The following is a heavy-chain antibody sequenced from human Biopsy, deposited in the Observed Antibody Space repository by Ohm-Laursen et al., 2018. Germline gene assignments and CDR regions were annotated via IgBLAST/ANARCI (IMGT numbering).Heavy chain of an antibody. J-gene: IGHJ4*02. CDR3: ASRGLVMASDYYFDD. D-gene: IGHD3/OR15-3a*01. Sequence: TLSLTWRVSGVYISDYYWSWIRQPPGRGLEWVGSIYYSGSTNYNPSLKSRVTISADTSKSQLSLHLTSVTAADTAVYYCASRGLVMASDYYFDDWGQGTLVTVSS. V-gene: IGHV4-59*08. CDR2: IYYSGST. CDR1: GVYISDYY.